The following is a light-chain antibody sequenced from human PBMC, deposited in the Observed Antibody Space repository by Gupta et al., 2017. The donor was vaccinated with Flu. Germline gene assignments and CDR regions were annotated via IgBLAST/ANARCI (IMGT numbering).Light chain of an antibody. J-gene: IGLJ2*01. Sequence: GDCLRNSYASWYQQKSGQAPVLVIYSQIIQPSGIPDRFSGSSSGNTASLTITGAQAEDEADYYCTSRDSTDNHQAVFGGGTKLTVL. V-gene: IGLV3-19*01. CDR2: SQI. CDR3: TSRDSTDNHQAV. CDR1: CLRNSY.